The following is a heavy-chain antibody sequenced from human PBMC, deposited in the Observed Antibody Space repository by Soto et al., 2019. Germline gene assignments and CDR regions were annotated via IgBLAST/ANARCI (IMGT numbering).Heavy chain of an antibody. Sequence: SETLSLTCTVSGGSISSGDYYWSWIRQPPGKGLEWIGYIYYSGSTYYNPSPKSRVTISVDTSKNQFSLKLSSVTAADTAVYYCAKAPSTLVNPGDAFDIWGQGTMVTVSS. J-gene: IGHJ3*02. V-gene: IGHV4-30-4*01. D-gene: IGHD2-2*01. CDR2: IYYSGST. CDR1: GGSISSGDYY. CDR3: AKAPSTLVNPGDAFDI.